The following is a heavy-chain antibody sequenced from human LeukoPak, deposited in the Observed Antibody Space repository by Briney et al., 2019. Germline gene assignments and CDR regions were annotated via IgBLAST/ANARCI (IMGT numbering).Heavy chain of an antibody. CDR3: ARHTNYYDSSGYYSSMAYFDY. V-gene: IGHV4-34*01. D-gene: IGHD3-22*01. CDR1: GGSFSGYY. Sequence: SETLSLTCAVYGGSFSGYYWSWIRQPPGKGLEWIGEINHSGSTNYNPSLKSRVTISVDTSKNQFSLKLSSVTAADTAVYYCARHTNYYDSSGYYSSMAYFDYWGQGTLVTVSS. J-gene: IGHJ4*02. CDR2: INHSGST.